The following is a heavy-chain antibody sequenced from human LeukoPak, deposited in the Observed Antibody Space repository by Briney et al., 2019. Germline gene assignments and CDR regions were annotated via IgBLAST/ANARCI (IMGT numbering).Heavy chain of an antibody. D-gene: IGHD3-22*01. Sequence: SETLSLTCTVSGGSISSISYYWAWIRQPPGKGLEWLANMYHSGSTYYNPSLKSRVTISVDTSKNQFSLKLSSVTAADTAVYYCARQDYYDSIGYFDYWGQGTLVTVSS. J-gene: IGHJ4*02. V-gene: IGHV4-39*01. CDR3: ARQDYYDSIGYFDY. CDR2: MYHSGST. CDR1: GGSISSISYY.